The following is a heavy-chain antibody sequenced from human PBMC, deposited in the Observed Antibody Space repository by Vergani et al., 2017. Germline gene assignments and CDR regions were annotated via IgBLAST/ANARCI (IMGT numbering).Heavy chain of an antibody. CDR3: AKGTGAYSGSYYFDS. D-gene: IGHD1-26*01. CDR2: ISYDGSNR. Sequence: QVQLVESGGGVVQPGRSLRLSCAASGFTFSSYGMHWVRQAPGKGLEWVAVISYDGSNRYYADSVKGRFTISRDNSKNTLYLQMNSLRAEDTAVYYCAKGTGAYSGSYYFDSWGQGTLVTVSS. J-gene: IGHJ4*02. V-gene: IGHV3-30*18. CDR1: GFTFSSYG.